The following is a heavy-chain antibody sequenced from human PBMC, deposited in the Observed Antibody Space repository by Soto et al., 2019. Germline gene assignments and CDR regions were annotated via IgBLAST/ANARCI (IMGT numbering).Heavy chain of an antibody. CDR3: AREMVRGVGSDY. Sequence: ASVKVSCKASGYVFTSYGISWVRQAPGQGLEWMGWISTYNGNTKYAQKLQGRVTMTTDTSTSSAYMELRSLRSDDTAVFYCAREMVRGVGSDYWGQGTLVTVSS. CDR1: GYVFTSYG. V-gene: IGHV1-18*01. CDR2: ISTYNGNT. J-gene: IGHJ4*02. D-gene: IGHD3-10*01.